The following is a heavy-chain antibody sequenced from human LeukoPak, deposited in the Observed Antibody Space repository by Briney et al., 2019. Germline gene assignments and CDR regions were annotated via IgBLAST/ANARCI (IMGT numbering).Heavy chain of an antibody. CDR2: ISGDGGST. Sequence: PGGSLRLSCAASGFTFDDYAMHWVRQAPGKGLEWVSLISGDGGSTYYADSVKGRFTISRDNSKNSLYLQRNSLRTEDTALYYCAKGATFGGVIAPDAFDIWGQGTMVTVSS. CDR1: GFTFDDYA. J-gene: IGHJ3*02. D-gene: IGHD3-16*02. CDR3: AKGATFGGVIAPDAFDI. V-gene: IGHV3-43*02.